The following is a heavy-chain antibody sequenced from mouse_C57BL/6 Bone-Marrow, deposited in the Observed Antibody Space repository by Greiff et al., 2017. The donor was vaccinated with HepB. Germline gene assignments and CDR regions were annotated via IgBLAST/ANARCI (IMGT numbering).Heavy chain of an antibody. D-gene: IGHD2-2*01. J-gene: IGHJ2*01. CDR2: INPYNGGT. CDR3: ARWGVTTYFDY. CDR1: GYTFTDYY. V-gene: IGHV1-19*01. Sequence: VQLKQSGPVLVKPGASVKMSCKASGYTFTDYYMNWVKQSHGKSLEWIGVINPYNGGTSYNQKFKGKATLTVDKSSSTAYMELNSLTSEDSAVYYCARWGVTTYFDYWGQGTTLTVSS.